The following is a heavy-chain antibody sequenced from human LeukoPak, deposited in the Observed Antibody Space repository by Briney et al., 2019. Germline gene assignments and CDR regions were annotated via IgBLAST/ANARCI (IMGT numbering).Heavy chain of an antibody. CDR1: GGSISSYY. Sequence: VKPSETLSLTCTVSGGSISSYYWSWIRQPAGKGLEWIGRIYTSGSTNYNPSLKSRVTMSVDTSKNQFSLKLSSVTAADTAVYYCARSNRYQLLSPLDYWGRGTLVTVSS. CDR2: IYTSGST. V-gene: IGHV4-4*07. J-gene: IGHJ4*02. D-gene: IGHD2-2*01. CDR3: ARSNRYQLLSPLDY.